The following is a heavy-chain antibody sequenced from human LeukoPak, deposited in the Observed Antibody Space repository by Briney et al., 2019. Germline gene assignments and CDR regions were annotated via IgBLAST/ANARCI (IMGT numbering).Heavy chain of an antibody. V-gene: IGHV4-38-2*01. D-gene: IGHD3-10*01. CDR1: GYSISSGYY. CDR2: IYHSGSA. Sequence: SETLSLTCAVSGYSISSGYYWGWIRQPPGKGLVWIGSIYHSGSAYYNPSLKSRVTISVDTSKNQFSLKLSSVTAADTAVYYCARQGFGKAFDYWGQGTLVTVPS. CDR3: ARQGFGKAFDY. J-gene: IGHJ4*02.